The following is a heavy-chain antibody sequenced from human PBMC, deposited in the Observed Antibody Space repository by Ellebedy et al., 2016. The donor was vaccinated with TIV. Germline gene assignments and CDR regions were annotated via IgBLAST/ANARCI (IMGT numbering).Heavy chain of an antibody. D-gene: IGHD3-22*01. Sequence: PGGSLRLSCAASGFTFSSYSMNWVRQAPGKGLEWVSYISSSSSTIYYADSVKGRFTVSRDNAKNTLYLQMNSLRTEDTAMYYCAGTRITMIVDWGQGTLVTVSS. CDR2: ISSSSSTI. CDR1: GFTFSSYS. V-gene: IGHV3-48*04. J-gene: IGHJ4*02. CDR3: AGTRITMIVD.